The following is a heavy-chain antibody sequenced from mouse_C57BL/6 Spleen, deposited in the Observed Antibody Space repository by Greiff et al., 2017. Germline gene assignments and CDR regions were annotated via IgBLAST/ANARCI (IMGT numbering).Heavy chain of an antibody. Sequence: QVQLQQPGAELVRPGSSVKLSCKASGYTFTSYWMDWVKQRPGQGLEWIGNIYPSDSETHYNQKFKDKATLTVDKSSSTAYMQLSSLTSEDSAVYYCARGGSNGAMDYWGQGTSVTVSS. J-gene: IGHJ4*01. CDR1: GYTFTSYW. CDR3: ARGGSNGAMDY. V-gene: IGHV1-61*01. D-gene: IGHD2-5*01. CDR2: IYPSDSET.